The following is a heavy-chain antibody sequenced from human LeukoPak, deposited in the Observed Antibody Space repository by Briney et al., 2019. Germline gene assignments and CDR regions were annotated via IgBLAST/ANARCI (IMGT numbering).Heavy chain of an antibody. V-gene: IGHV4-59*08. J-gene: IGHJ5*02. CDR3: ARHVDTTLYSWFDP. Sequence: TTSETLSLTCTVSGGSISSYYWSWIRQPPGKGLEWIGYVYYSGSTNNNPSLKSRVTISVDTSKNQVSLKLSSVTAADTAVYYCARHVDTTLYSWFDPWGQGTLVTVSS. CDR2: VYYSGST. D-gene: IGHD2/OR15-2a*01. CDR1: GGSISSYY.